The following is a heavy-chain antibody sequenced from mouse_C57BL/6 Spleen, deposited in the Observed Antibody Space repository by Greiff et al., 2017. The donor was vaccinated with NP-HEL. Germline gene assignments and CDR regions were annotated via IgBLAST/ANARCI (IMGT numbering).Heavy chain of an antibody. Sequence: EVQLQQSGPELVKPGASVKISCKASGYTFTDYYMNWVKQSHGKSLEWIGDINPNNGGTSYNQKFKGKATLTVDKSSSTAYMELRSRTSEDSAVYYWARGGGKVVSAPRAMDYWGQGTSVTVSS. CDR3: ARGGGKVVSAPRAMDY. D-gene: IGHD6-2*01. J-gene: IGHJ4*01. V-gene: IGHV1-26*01. CDR1: GYTFTDYY. CDR2: INPNNGGT.